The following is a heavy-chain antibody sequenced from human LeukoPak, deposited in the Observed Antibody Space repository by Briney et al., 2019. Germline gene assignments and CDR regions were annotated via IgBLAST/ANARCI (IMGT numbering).Heavy chain of an antibody. CDR3: AGHYDSSGFHLDY. Sequence: QPGRSLRLSCAASGFTFSSYAMHWVRQAPGKGLEWVAVISYDGSNKYYADSVKGRFTISRDNSKNTLYLQMDSLRAEDTAVYYCAGHYDSSGFHLDYWGQGTLVTVSS. J-gene: IGHJ4*02. CDR2: ISYDGSNK. D-gene: IGHD3-22*01. V-gene: IGHV3-30-3*01. CDR1: GFTFSSYA.